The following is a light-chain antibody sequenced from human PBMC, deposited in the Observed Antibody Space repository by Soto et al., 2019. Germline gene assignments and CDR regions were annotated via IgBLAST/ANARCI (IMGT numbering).Light chain of an antibody. V-gene: IGLV1-44*01. CDR2: SNN. CDR1: SSNIGSNT. CDR3: AEWDDSLNGVV. Sequence: QSVLTQPTSASGTPGQRVTISCSGSSSNIGSNTVNWYQQLPGTAPKLLIYSNNQRPSGVPDRFSGSTSGTSASLAISGIQSEDEADYYCAEWDDSLNGVVFGGRTKPTVL. J-gene: IGLJ2*01.